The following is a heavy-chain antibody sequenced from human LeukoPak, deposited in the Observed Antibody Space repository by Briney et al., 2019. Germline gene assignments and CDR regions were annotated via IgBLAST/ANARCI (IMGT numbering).Heavy chain of an antibody. Sequence: SETLSLTCAVYGGSFSGYYWSWIRQPPGKGLEWIGEINHSGSTNYNPSLESRVTISVDTSKKQFSLKLSSVTAADTAVYYCVTYYFDSSGPKKNYWGQGTLVTVSS. J-gene: IGHJ4*02. CDR1: GGSFSGYY. D-gene: IGHD3-22*01. CDR2: INHSGST. V-gene: IGHV4-34*01. CDR3: VTYYFDSSGPKKNY.